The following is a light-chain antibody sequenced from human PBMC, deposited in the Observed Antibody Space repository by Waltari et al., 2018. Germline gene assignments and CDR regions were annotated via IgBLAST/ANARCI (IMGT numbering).Light chain of an antibody. V-gene: IGLV5-37*01. J-gene: IGLJ3*02. Sequence: QPVLTQPPSSSASPGDSARPTCPLPSDLTVDAFNIYWYQQKPGSPPRFLLYYKSDSEKAQGSGVPSRFSGSKDASANAGILLISGLQSEDEADYYCMFWPSNVWVFGGGTKLTVL. CDR2: YKSDSEK. CDR1: SDLTVDAFN. CDR3: MFWPSNVWV.